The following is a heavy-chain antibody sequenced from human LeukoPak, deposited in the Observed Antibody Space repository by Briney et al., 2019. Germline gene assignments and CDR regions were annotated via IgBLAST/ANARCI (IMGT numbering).Heavy chain of an antibody. Sequence: ASVKVSRKASGYTFTTYAIHWVRQAPGQRLEWMGWIKAGDGNTKYSQKFQDRVTITRDTSASTAYMELTSLRSDDTAVYYCARGGDYGDYYYYYMDVWGKGTTVTVSS. CDR1: GYTFTTYA. CDR3: ARGGDYGDYYYYYMDV. D-gene: IGHD4-17*01. J-gene: IGHJ6*03. CDR2: IKAGDGNT. V-gene: IGHV1-3*01.